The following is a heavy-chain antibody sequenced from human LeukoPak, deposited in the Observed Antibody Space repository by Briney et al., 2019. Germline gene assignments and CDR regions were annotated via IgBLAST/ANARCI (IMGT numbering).Heavy chain of an antibody. CDR2: ISSSSSTI. D-gene: IGHD6-19*01. CDR3: ARADYSSGWYGDY. CDR1: GFTFSSYS. Sequence: PGGSQRLSCAASGFTFSSYSMNWVRQAPGKGLEWVSYISSSSSTIYYADSVKGRFTISRDNAKNSLYLQMNSLRAEDTAVYYCARADYSSGWYGDYWGQGTLVTVSS. J-gene: IGHJ4*02. V-gene: IGHV3-48*01.